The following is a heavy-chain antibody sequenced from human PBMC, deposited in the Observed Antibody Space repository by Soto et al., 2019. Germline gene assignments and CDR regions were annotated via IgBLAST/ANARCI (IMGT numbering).Heavy chain of an antibody. D-gene: IGHD2-15*01. CDR2: ISSSSSYI. V-gene: IGHV3-21*01. CDR3: ARDAVLAEDNNCSGGSCYSGYYYYGMDV. Sequence: PGGSLRLSCAASGFTFSSYSMNWVRQAPGKGLEWVSSISSSSSYIYYADSVKGRFTISRDNAKNSLYLQMNSLRAEDTAVYYCARDAVLAEDNNCSGGSCYSGYYYYGMDVWGQGTTVTVSS. J-gene: IGHJ6*02. CDR1: GFTFSSYS.